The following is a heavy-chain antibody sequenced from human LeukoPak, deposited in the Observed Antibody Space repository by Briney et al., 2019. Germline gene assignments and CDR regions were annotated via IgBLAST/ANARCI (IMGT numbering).Heavy chain of an antibody. Sequence: SETLSLTCTVSGASVTDYYWSWIRQSPGKGLEWISYIHHSGNSDYNPSLRSRVTTSLDTSKNQFSLNLISVTAADTAVYYCTRGHWGLQSWSQGTLVTVSS. CDR1: GASVTDYY. CDR3: TRGHWGLQS. CDR2: IHHSGNS. J-gene: IGHJ5*02. V-gene: IGHV4-59*02. D-gene: IGHD7-27*01.